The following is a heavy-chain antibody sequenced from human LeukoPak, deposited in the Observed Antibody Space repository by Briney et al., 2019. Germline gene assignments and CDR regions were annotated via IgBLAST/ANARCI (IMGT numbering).Heavy chain of an antibody. CDR3: ARGVRWLQGIFDY. CDR2: ISSSSSYT. V-gene: IGHV3-11*05. CDR1: GFTFSAYY. D-gene: IGHD5-24*01. Sequence: PGGSLRLSCAASGFTFSAYYMSWIRQAPGKGLEWVSYISSSSSYTNYADSVKGRFTISRDNAKNSLYLQMNSPRAEDTAVYYCARGVRWLQGIFDYWGQGTLVTGSS. J-gene: IGHJ4*02.